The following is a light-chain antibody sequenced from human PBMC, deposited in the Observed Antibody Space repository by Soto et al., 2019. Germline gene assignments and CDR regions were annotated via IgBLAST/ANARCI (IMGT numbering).Light chain of an antibody. Sequence: DIVMTQSPDSLAVSLGARATINCKSSQSVLFSSNNKNYLAWYQQKPGQPPKLLIYWASTRDSGVPDRVSGSGSGTDFTLTISSLQAEDVAVYYCQQYYSTLYTFGQGTKLEIK. CDR2: WAS. J-gene: IGKJ2*01. V-gene: IGKV4-1*01. CDR1: QSVLFSSNNKNY. CDR3: QQYYSTLYT.